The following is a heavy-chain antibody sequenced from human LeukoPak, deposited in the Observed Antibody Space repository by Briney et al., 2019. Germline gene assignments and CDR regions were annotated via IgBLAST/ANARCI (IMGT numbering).Heavy chain of an antibody. V-gene: IGHV3-74*01. D-gene: IGHD4-17*01. CDR2: INNDGSTT. CDR1: GFPFSSYW. Sequence: GGSLRLSCAASGFPFSSYWMHWVRQAPGKGLVWVSRINNDGSTTSYADSVKGRFTISRDNAKNTLDLQMNSLRAEDTALYYGARDNYGAKDYWGQGTLVSVSS. J-gene: IGHJ4*02. CDR3: ARDNYGAKDY.